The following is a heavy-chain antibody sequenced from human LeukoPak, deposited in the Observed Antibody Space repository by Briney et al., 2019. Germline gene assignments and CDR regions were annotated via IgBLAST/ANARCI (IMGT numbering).Heavy chain of an antibody. Sequence: PSETLSLTCTVSGGSISSYYWSWIRQPPGKGLEWTGYIYYSGSTNYNPSLKSRATISVDTSKNQFSLKLSSVTAADTAVYYCARNLGGSSWVFDYWGQGTLVTVSS. V-gene: IGHV4-59*01. J-gene: IGHJ4*02. CDR3: ARNLGGSSWVFDY. CDR1: GGSISSYY. CDR2: IYYSGST. D-gene: IGHD6-13*01.